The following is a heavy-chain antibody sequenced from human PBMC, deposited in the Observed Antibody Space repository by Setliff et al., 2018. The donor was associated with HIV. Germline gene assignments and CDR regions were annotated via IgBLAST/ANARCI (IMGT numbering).Heavy chain of an antibody. J-gene: IGHJ3*02. CDR2: INPNSGGT. D-gene: IGHD3-22*01. CDR3: AREIFPQGIVVVFDAFDI. V-gene: IGHV1-2*02. Sequence: ASVKVSCKTSGYTFTDYSIHWVRQAPGQGLEWMGWINPNSGGTNFAQKFQGRVTMTRDTSISTAYMELSRLRSDDTAVYYCAREIFPQGIVVVFDAFDIWGQGTMVTVSS. CDR1: GYTFTDYS.